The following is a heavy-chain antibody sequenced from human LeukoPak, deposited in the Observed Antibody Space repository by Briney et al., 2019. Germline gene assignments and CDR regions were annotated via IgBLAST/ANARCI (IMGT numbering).Heavy chain of an antibody. D-gene: IGHD4-17*01. J-gene: IGHJ4*02. V-gene: IGHV3-74*01. CDR1: GFTFSGYG. CDR2: INTDVTIT. CDR3: ARGAGVGSYSDIDY. Sequence: GGSLRLSCAASGFTFSGYGMHWVRQPPGKGLEWVSHINTDVTITNYADSVRGRFTISRDDAKNTLYMQMNSLRAEDTAVYYCARGAGVGSYSDIDYWGQGTLVTVSS.